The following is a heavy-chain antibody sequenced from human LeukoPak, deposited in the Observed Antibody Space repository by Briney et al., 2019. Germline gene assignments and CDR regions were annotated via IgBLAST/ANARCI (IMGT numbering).Heavy chain of an antibody. CDR1: GFTFSSYW. Sequence: GGSLRLSCAASGFTFSSYWMSWVRQAPGKGLEWVANIKQDGSEKYYVDSVKGRFTISRDNAKNSLYLQMNSLRAEDTAVYYCARGTGYDFWSGYQFFDYWGQGTLDTVSS. V-gene: IGHV3-7*01. CDR3: ARGTGYDFWSGYQFFDY. J-gene: IGHJ4*02. CDR2: IKQDGSEK. D-gene: IGHD3-3*01.